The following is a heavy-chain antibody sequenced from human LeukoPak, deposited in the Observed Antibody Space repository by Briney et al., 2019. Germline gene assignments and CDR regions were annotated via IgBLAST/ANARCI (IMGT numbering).Heavy chain of an antibody. V-gene: IGHV1-69*06. J-gene: IGHJ6*04. CDR1: GGTFSSYA. CDR3: ARGSMVRGVIRPYYYYYGMDV. CDR2: IIPIFGTA. D-gene: IGHD3-10*01. Sequence: ASVKVSCKASGGTFSSYAISWVRQAPGQGLEWMGGIIPIFGTANYAQKFQGRVTITADKSTSTAYMELSSLRSEDTAVYYCARGSMVRGVIRPYYYYYGMDVWGKGTTATVSS.